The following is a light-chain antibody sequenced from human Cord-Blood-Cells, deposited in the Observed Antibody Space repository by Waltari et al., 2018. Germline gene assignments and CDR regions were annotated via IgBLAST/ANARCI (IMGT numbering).Light chain of an antibody. CDR2: DAS. Sequence: EIVLIQSPLTLSLSPGESATLSCRASQSVSSYLAWYQQKPGQAPRLLIYDASNRATGIPARFSSSVSGTDFALTISSLEPEDFAVYYCQQRSNWLTFGGGTKVEIK. V-gene: IGKV3-11*01. CDR3: QQRSNWLT. CDR1: QSVSSY. J-gene: IGKJ4*01.